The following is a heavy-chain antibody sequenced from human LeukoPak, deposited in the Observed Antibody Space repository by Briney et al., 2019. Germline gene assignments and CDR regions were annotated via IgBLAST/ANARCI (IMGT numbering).Heavy chain of an antibody. V-gene: IGHV3-48*02. CDR1: GFPFSSYV. CDR2: ISHDSDNI. D-gene: IGHD2-21*02. J-gene: IGHJ4*02. CDR3: ARDSDWAFNY. Sequence: GGSLRVSCAASGFPFSSYVMSWVRQAPGKGLEWVAYISHDSDNIYYPDFVKGRFTISRDNAENSLYLQMNSLRDEDTAIYYCARDSDWAFNYWGQGTRVTVSS.